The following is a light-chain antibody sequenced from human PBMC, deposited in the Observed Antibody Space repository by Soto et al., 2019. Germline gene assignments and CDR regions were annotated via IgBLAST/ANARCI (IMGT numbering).Light chain of an antibody. CDR2: EVR. Sequence: QSALTQPASVSGSAGQSITISCSGTIRDVGAYNLVSWYQQHPGTAPKLIIYEVRNRPSGISSRFSGSRSGNTASLTISGLQAEDEGDYYCSANTARSTLVFGRGTKLTVL. CDR1: IRDVGAYNL. CDR3: SANTARSTLV. V-gene: IGLV2-14*01. J-gene: IGLJ3*02.